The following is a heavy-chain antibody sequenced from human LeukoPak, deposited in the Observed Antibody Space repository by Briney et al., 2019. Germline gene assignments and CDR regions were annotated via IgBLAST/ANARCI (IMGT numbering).Heavy chain of an antibody. Sequence: GESLKISCKGSGYSFMDYWIGWVRQMPGKGPELMGFIFPHDSDTKYSPSFQGQVTISVDKSISTAYVQWSSLKASDTAVYYYARYGMRGCTSTNCYTSYYYYGMDVWGQGTTVIVSS. J-gene: IGHJ6*02. CDR3: ARYGMRGCTSTNCYTSYYYYGMDV. CDR2: IFPHDSDT. V-gene: IGHV5-51*01. CDR1: GYSFMDYW. D-gene: IGHD2-2*02.